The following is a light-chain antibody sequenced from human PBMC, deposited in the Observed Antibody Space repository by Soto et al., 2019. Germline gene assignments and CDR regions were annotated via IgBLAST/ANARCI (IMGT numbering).Light chain of an antibody. J-gene: IGLJ1*01. CDR3: QSYDSSSYV. V-gene: IGLV6-57*04. CDR2: EDN. Sequence: NFMLTQPHSVSESPGKTVTISCTRSSGSIASNYVQWYQQRPGSAPTTVIYEDNERPSGVPDRLSGSIDRSSNSASLTISGLKTDDEANYYWQSYDSSSYVFGSGTKLTVL. CDR1: SGSIASNY.